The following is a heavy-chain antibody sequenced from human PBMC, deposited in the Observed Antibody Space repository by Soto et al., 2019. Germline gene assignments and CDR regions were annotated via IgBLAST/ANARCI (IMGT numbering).Heavy chain of an antibody. CDR2: IIPIFGTA. V-gene: IGHV1-69*13. CDR1: GGTFSSYA. J-gene: IGHJ6*02. D-gene: IGHD5-18*01. CDR3: ARDGGYSYPPRPRSAYGMDV. Sequence: SGKVSCKASGGTFSSYAISWVRQAPGQGLEWMGGIIPIFGTANYAQKFQGRVTITADESTSTAYMELSSLRSEDTAVYYCARDGGYSYPPRPRSAYGMDVWGHGTTVTISS.